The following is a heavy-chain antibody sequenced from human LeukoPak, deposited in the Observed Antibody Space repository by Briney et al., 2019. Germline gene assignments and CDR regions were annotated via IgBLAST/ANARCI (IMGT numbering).Heavy chain of an antibody. D-gene: IGHD6-13*01. J-gene: IGHJ3*02. CDR3: ASPSSSYHDAFDI. CDR1: GYAFSRIT. Sequence: ASVKVSCKASGYAFSRITTSWVRQAPGQGLEWMGWISLYNGNTNYAQKFQGSVTMTRDTSTTTVSMELRSLRSDDTAVYYCASPSSSYHDAFDIWGQGTMVTVSS. CDR2: ISLYNGNT. V-gene: IGHV1-18*01.